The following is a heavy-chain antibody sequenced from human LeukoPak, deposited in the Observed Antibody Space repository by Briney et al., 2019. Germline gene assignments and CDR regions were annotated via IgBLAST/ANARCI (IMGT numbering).Heavy chain of an antibody. Sequence: PSETLSLTCTVSGGSISSSSYYWGWIRQPPGKGLEWIGSIYYSGSTYYNPSLKSRVTISVDTSKNQFSLKLSSVTAADTAVYYCARVIRPVRITMVRGVLGWFDPWGQGTLVTVSS. V-gene: IGHV4-39*01. D-gene: IGHD3-10*01. J-gene: IGHJ5*02. CDR1: GGSISSSSYY. CDR3: ARVIRPVRITMVRGVLGWFDP. CDR2: IYYSGST.